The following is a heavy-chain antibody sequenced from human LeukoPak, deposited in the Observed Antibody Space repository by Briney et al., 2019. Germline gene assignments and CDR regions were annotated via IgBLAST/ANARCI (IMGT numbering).Heavy chain of an antibody. J-gene: IGHJ4*02. CDR2: IYTSGST. V-gene: IGHV4-4*09. Sequence: SETLSLTCTVSGGSISSYYWSWIRQPPGRGLEWIGYIYTSGSTTYNPSLKSRVTISVDTSKNQFSLKLSSVTAADTAVYYCARRRVNSSGWYDYWGQGTLVTVSS. CDR3: ARRRVNSSGWYDY. D-gene: IGHD6-19*01. CDR1: GGSISSYY.